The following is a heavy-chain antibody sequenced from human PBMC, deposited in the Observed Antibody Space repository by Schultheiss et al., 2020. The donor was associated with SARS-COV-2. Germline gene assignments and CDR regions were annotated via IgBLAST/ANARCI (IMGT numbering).Heavy chain of an antibody. CDR3: AKVVAARQGAFDI. Sequence: SCAASGFTFSSYAMSWVRQAPGKGLEWVSAISGSGGSTYYADSVKGRFTISRDNSKNTLYLQMNSLRAEDTAVYYCAKVVAARQGAFDIWGQGTMVTVSS. CDR2: ISGSGGST. CDR1: GFTFSSYA. J-gene: IGHJ3*02. V-gene: IGHV3-23*01. D-gene: IGHD6-6*01.